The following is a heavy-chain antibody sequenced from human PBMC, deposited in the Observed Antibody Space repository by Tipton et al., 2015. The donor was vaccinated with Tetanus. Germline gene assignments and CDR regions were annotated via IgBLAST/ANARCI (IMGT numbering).Heavy chain of an antibody. J-gene: IGHJ3*01. CDR3: ARDVPKFGVIYIFAFDL. D-gene: IGHD3-3*01. CDR2: ISHRGST. V-gene: IGHV4-34*01. Sequence: LRLSCAFYGGSLRYSHWNWVRPPSGEGVGGVGEISHRGSTNYNPSLKRRVTISVDTSKNQFSLRLNSVTAADTAVYYCARDVPKFGVIYIFAFDLWGQGTRVTVSS. CDR1: GGSLRYSH.